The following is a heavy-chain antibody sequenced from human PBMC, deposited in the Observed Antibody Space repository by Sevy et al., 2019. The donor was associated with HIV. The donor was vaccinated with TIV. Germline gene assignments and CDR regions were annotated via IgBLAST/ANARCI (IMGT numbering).Heavy chain of an antibody. CDR3: ARGGRPGYYDSSYPY. J-gene: IGHJ4*02. Sequence: SETLSLTCTVSGGSISSGTYYWSWIRQPAGKGLEWIGRIYTSGSSNYNPSLQSRVTMSVDTSKNQFSLKLSSVTAADTALYYCARGGRPGYYDSSYPYWGQGTLVTVSS. CDR2: IYTSGSS. V-gene: IGHV4-61*02. CDR1: GGSISSGTYY. D-gene: IGHD3-22*01.